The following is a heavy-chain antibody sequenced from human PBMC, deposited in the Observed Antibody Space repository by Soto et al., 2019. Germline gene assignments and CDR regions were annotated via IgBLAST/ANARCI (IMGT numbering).Heavy chain of an antibody. CDR3: ARDRGSSGWFVAFDI. J-gene: IGHJ3*02. Sequence: QVQLVESGGGVVQPGRSLRLSCAASGFTFSSYAMHWVRQAPGKGLEWVAVISYDGSNKYYADSVKGRFTISRDNSKNTLYLKMNSLRGEDTAVYYCARDRGSSGWFVAFDIWGQGTMVTVSS. D-gene: IGHD6-19*01. V-gene: IGHV3-30-3*01. CDR2: ISYDGSNK. CDR1: GFTFSSYA.